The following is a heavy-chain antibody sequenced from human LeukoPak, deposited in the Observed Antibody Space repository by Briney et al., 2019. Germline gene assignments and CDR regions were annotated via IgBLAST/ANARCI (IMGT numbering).Heavy chain of an antibody. Sequence: GGSLRLSCAASGFTFSSFWMSWVRQAPGKGLEWVANINQDGNDKNYVDSVKGRFTISRDNPKSSLFLQMNRLGAEDTAVYYCAREGRPNAFDIWGQGTMVTVSS. V-gene: IGHV3-7*01. CDR3: AREGRPNAFDI. CDR1: GFTFSSFW. CDR2: INQDGNDK. J-gene: IGHJ3*02.